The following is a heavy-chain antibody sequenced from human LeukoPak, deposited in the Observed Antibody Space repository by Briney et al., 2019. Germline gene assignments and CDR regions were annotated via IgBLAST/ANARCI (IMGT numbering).Heavy chain of an antibody. Sequence: SETLSLTCAVSGYSTSSGYYWGWIRQPPGKGLEWIGSIYHSGSTYYNPSLKSRVTISVDTSKNQFSLKLSSVTAAGTAVYYCARVEPPNWFDPWGQGTLVTVSS. J-gene: IGHJ5*02. CDR2: IYHSGST. D-gene: IGHD5-24*01. CDR3: ARVEPPNWFDP. V-gene: IGHV4-38-2*01. CDR1: GYSTSSGYY.